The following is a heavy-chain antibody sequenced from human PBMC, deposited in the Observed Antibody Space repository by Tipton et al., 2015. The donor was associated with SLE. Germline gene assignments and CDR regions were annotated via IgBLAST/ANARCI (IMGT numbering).Heavy chain of an antibody. CDR2: IYTSGST. J-gene: IGHJ4*02. Sequence: TLSLTCTVSGGSITSGSYYWSWIRQPAGKGLEWIGYIYTSGSTNYNPSLKSRVTISVDTSKNQFSLKLSSVTAADTAVYYCARVTRSGRSYWGQGTLVTVSS. D-gene: IGHD3-10*01. V-gene: IGHV4-61*09. CDR1: GGSITSGSYY. CDR3: ARVTRSGRSY.